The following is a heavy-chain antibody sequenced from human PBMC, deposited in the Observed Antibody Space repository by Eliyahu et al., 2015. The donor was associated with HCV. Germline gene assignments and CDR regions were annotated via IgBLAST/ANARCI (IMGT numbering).Heavy chain of an antibody. CDR1: GFTFXXAX. CDR2: IKSKADGVTT. Sequence: EVSLVESGGDLVKPGGSXRLXCXASGFTFXXAXLXWVRQXPGKGLGWVGRIKSKADGVTTGYAAPVKGRFTISRDDSKNTLYLQMNSLKTEDTAVYYCTIDYAASRDWGQGTLVTVSS. V-gene: IGHV3-15*01. CDR3: TIDYAASRD. J-gene: IGHJ4*02. D-gene: IGHD4-17*01.